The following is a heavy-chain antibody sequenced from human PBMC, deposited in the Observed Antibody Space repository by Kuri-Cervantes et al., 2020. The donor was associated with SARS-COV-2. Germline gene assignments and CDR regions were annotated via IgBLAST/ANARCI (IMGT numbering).Heavy chain of an antibody. D-gene: IGHD3-22*01. V-gene: IGHV4-59*01. CDR1: GGSISSYY. CDR3: ARDPAYYDSSGYYYGAFDI. J-gene: IGHJ3*02. Sequence: SKTLSLTCTVSGGSISSYYWSWIRQPPGKGLEWIGYIYYSGSTNYNPSLKSRVTISVDTSKNQFSLKLSSVTAADTAVYYCARDPAYYDSSGYYYGAFDIWGQGTMVTVSS. CDR2: IYYSGST.